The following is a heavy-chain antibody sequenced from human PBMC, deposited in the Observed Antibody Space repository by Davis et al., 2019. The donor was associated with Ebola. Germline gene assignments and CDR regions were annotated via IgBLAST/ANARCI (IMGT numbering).Heavy chain of an antibody. Sequence: PSETLSLTCTVSGGSIRSFYWSWIRQPPGKGLEWIGYIYYTGATNYHPSLMSRVTIPLDTSKNQFSLKLTSVTAADTAVYYCARCGSGNYEGWLYPWGQGTLVTVSS. J-gene: IGHJ5*02. D-gene: IGHD3-10*01. V-gene: IGHV4-59*01. CDR2: IYYTGAT. CDR3: ARCGSGNYEGWLYP. CDR1: GGSIRSFY.